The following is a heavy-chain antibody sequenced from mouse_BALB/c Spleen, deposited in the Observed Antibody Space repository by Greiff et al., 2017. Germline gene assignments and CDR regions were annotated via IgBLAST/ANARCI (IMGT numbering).Heavy chain of an antibody. CDR2: INPSTGYT. CDR3: ARGGTARALYYFDY. CDR1: GYTFTSYW. J-gene: IGHJ2*01. Sequence: QVQLQQSGAELAKPGASVKMSCKASGYTFTSYWMHWVKQRPGQGLEWIGYINPSTGYTEYNQKFKDKATLTADKSSSTAYMQLSSLTSEDSAVYYCARGGTARALYYFDYWGQGTTLTVSS. V-gene: IGHV1-7*01. D-gene: IGHD3-2*01.